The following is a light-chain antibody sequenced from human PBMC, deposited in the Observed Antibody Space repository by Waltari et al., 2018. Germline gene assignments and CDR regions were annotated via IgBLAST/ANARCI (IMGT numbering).Light chain of an antibody. CDR3: SSYAGSNNWV. CDR2: EVS. CDR1: SSDVGGYNY. Sequence: QSALTQPPSASGSPGQSVTISCTGTSSDVGGYNYVSWYQQHPGKAPKLMIFEVSKRASGVPDRFSGSKSGNTASLTVSGLQADDEAHYYCSSYAGSNNWVFGGGTKLTVL. J-gene: IGLJ3*02. V-gene: IGLV2-8*01.